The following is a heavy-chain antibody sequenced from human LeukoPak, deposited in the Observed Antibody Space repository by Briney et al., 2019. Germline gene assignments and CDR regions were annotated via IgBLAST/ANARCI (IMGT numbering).Heavy chain of an antibody. J-gene: IGHJ4*01. D-gene: IGHD2-21*01. CDR2: INPSGGST. Sequence: GASVKVSCQASGYTLTSYHMHWVRQAPGQGLEWMGIINPSGGSTSYAQKFQGRVTMTRDTSTSTVYMELSSLRSEDTAVYYCARDSIYYFDYWGHGTLVTVSS. CDR3: ARDSIYYFDY. CDR1: GYTLTSYH. V-gene: IGHV1-46*01.